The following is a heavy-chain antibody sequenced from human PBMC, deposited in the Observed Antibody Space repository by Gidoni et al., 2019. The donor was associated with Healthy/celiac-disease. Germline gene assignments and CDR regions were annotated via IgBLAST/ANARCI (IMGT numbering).Heavy chain of an antibody. J-gene: IGHJ4*02. CDR2: IRSKAYCGTT. V-gene: IGHV3-49*04. CDR3: TARGGYDSGFDY. D-gene: IGHD5-12*01. CDR1: GFTFGDYA. Sequence: EVQLVESGGGLVQPGRSLRLSCTASGFTFGDYAMSWVRQAPGKGLEWVGFIRSKAYCGTTEYAASVKGRFTISRDDSKSIAYLQMNSLKTEDTAVYYCTARGGYDSGFDYWGQGTLVTVSS.